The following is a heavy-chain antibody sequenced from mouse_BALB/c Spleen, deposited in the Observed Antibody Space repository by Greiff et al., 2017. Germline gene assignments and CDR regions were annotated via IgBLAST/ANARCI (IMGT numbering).Heavy chain of an antibody. V-gene: IGHV5-12-2*01. CDR3: SRHELRLPYFDY. CDR1: GFTFSSYT. CDR2: ISNGGGST. D-gene: IGHD1-2*01. Sequence: ESGGGLVQPGGSLKLSCAASGFTFSSYTMSWVRQTPEKRLEWVAYISNGGGSTYYPDTVKGRFTISRDNAKNTLYLQMSSLKSEDTAMYYCSRHELRLPYFDYWGQGTTLTVSS. J-gene: IGHJ2*01.